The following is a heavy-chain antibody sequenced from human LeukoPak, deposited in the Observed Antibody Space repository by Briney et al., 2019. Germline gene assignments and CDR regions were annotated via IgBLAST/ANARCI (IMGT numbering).Heavy chain of an antibody. Sequence: PSETLSLTCTVSGGSVSPFFWSWIRQSPGKDLEWMGYVFYSGSTTSNPSLKCRLTLSVDTSKNQFSLTLTSVTAADTALYFCARHRGGSNAHDAFDIWGRGTLITVSS. CDR3: ARHRGGSNAHDAFDI. V-gene: IGHV4-59*08. J-gene: IGHJ3*02. D-gene: IGHD4/OR15-4a*01. CDR2: VFYSGST. CDR1: GGSVSPFF.